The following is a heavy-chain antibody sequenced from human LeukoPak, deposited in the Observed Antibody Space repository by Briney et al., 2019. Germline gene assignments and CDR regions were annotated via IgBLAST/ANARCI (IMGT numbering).Heavy chain of an antibody. Sequence: PSETPSLTCTVSGGSISSYYWSWIRQHPGKGLEWIGYIYYSGSTYYNPPLKSRVTISVDTSKNQFSLKLSSVTAADTAVYYCAKTRVAAAGTGFDYWGQGTLVTVSS. CDR3: AKTRVAAAGTGFDY. J-gene: IGHJ4*02. V-gene: IGHV4-59*06. CDR1: GGSISSYY. CDR2: IYYSGST. D-gene: IGHD6-13*01.